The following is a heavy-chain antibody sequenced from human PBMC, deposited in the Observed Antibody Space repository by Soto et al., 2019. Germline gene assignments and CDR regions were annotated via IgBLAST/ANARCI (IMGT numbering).Heavy chain of an antibody. CDR2: ISDSGST. CDR1: GASIGSGDDY. Sequence: SETLSLTCSVSGASIGSGDDYWTWPRQSPGKGLEWIGYISDSGSTFYNPSLRSRLTIALDTSKNHFSLKLNSVTAADTAVYYCAKHQPPEFDPWGQGSPVTVSS. J-gene: IGHJ5*02. V-gene: IGHV4-30-4*08. CDR3: AKHQPPEFDP. D-gene: IGHD2-2*01.